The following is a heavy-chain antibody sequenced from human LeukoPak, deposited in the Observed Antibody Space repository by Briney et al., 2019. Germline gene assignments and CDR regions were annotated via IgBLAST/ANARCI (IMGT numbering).Heavy chain of an antibody. CDR3: ARGSTTVVTLFDY. D-gene: IGHD4-23*01. CDR2: INHSGST. Sequence: SETLSLTCAAYGVSFSGYYWSWIRQPPGKGLEWIGEINHSGSTNYNPSLKSRVTISVDTSKNQFSLKLSSVTAADTAVYYCARGSTTVVTLFDYWGQGTLVTVSS. CDR1: GVSFSGYY. V-gene: IGHV4-34*01. J-gene: IGHJ4*02.